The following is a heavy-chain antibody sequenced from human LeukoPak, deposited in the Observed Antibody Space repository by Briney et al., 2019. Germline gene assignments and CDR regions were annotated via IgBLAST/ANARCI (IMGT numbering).Heavy chain of an antibody. CDR3: TTAGTWLQLPQYDY. Sequence: GGSLRLSCAASGFTFSSYAMSWVRQAPGKGLEWVGRIRSKTDGGTTDYAAPVKGRFTISRDDSKNTVFFQMNSLKTEDTAVYYCTTAGTWLQLPQYDYWGQGTLVTVSS. V-gene: IGHV3-15*01. J-gene: IGHJ4*02. D-gene: IGHD5-24*01. CDR1: GFTFSSYA. CDR2: IRSKTDGGTT.